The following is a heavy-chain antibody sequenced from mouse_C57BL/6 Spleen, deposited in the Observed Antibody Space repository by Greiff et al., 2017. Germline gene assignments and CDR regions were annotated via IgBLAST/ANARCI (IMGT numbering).Heavy chain of an antibody. CDR1: GYTFTSYW. CDR3: SRCYYGSSYFDY. D-gene: IGHD1-1*01. CDR2: IDPSDSYT. V-gene: IGHV1-59*01. J-gene: IGHJ2*01. Sequence: QVQLQQPGAELVRPGTSVKLSCKASGYTFTSYWMHWVKQRPGQGLEWIGVIDPSDSYTNYNQKFKGKATLTLDTSSSPAYMQLSSLTSEASAVYYCSRCYYGSSYFDYWGQVSTLTVSA.